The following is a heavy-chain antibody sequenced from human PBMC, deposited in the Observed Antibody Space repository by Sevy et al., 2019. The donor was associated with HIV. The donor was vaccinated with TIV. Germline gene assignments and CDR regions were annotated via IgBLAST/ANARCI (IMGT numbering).Heavy chain of an antibody. CDR3: ARDRIVPAAAYPPTTLNYYYYYGMDV. V-gene: IGHV3-53*01. Sequence: GGSLRLSCAASGFTVSSNYMSWVRQAPGKGLGWVSVIYSGGSTYYADSVKGRFTISRDNSKNTLYLQMNSLRAEDTAVYYCARDRIVPAAAYPPTTLNYYYYYGMDVWGQGTTVTVSS. D-gene: IGHD2-2*01. CDR2: IYSGGST. J-gene: IGHJ6*02. CDR1: GFTVSSNY.